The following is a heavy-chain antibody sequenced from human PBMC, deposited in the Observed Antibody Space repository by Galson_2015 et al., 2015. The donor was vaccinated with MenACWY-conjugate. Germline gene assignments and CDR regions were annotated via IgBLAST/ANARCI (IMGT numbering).Heavy chain of an antibody. CDR2: ISASGGGT. Sequence: SLRLSCAVSGFTFSDCAMSWVRQAPGKGLEWVSGISASGGGTYYPDSVKGRFTISRDNSRNTLYLQMNSLRAEDTAVYYCAKTPLGYYHYVDVWGKGTTVTVSS. V-gene: IGHV3-23*01. CDR3: AKTPLGYYHYVDV. J-gene: IGHJ6*03. CDR1: GFTFSDCA.